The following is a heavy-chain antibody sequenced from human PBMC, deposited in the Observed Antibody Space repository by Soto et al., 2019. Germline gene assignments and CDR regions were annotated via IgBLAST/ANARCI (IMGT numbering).Heavy chain of an antibody. CDR2: IFYTGTT. D-gene: IGHD6-13*01. Sequence: SETLSLTCAVPGYSISSDNWWGWIRQPPGKGLEWIGYIFYTGTTYYNLSLKSRVTMSVDTAKDQFSLKLSSVTAADTAVYYCVASLAASGLNWLDPWGRGTLVTVSS. J-gene: IGHJ5*02. CDR3: VASLAASGLNWLDP. CDR1: GYSISSDNW. V-gene: IGHV4-28*01.